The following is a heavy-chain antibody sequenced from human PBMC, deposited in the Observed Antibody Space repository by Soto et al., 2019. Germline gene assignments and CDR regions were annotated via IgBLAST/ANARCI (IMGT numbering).Heavy chain of an antibody. CDR2: ITAYNGNT. V-gene: IGHV1-18*01. CDR1: GYTFTSYG. CDR3: ARDEDYRLGAYGGGFDP. D-gene: IGHD1-26*01. J-gene: IGHJ5*02. Sequence: QVQLVQSGAEVKKPGASVKVSCKASGYTFTSYGISWVRQAPGQGLEWMGWITAYNGNTNYAQKLQGRVTMTADTTTSTGYMELRRLRCVDTAVYYCARDEDYRLGAYGGGFDPWGQGILVTVSS.